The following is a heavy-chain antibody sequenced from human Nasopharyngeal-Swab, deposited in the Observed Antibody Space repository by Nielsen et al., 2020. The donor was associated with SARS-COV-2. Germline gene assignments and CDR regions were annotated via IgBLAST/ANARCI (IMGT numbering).Heavy chain of an antibody. Sequence: GESLKISCAASGFTVSSNYMSWVRQAPGKGLEWVSVIYSGGSTYYADSVKGRFTISRDNSKNTLYLRMNSLRAEDTAVYYCARVSGGDCYSFCYYYYYMDVWGKGTTVTVSS. CDR3: ARVSGGDCYSFCYYYYYMDV. CDR1: GFTVSSNY. D-gene: IGHD2-21*02. J-gene: IGHJ6*03. V-gene: IGHV3-53*01. CDR2: IYSGGST.